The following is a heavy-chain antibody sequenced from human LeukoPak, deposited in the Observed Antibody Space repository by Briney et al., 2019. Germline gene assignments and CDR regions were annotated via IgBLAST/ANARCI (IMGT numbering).Heavy chain of an antibody. Sequence: GASVKVSCKASGYTFTSYDINWVRQATGQGLEWMGWMNPNSGNTGYAQKFQGRVTMTRNTSISTAYMELSSLRSEDTTVYYCARGYQPRRIDYNFDYWGQGTLVTVSS. CDR3: ARGYQPRRIDYNFDY. CDR2: MNPNSGNT. V-gene: IGHV1-8*01. D-gene: IGHD4-11*01. CDR1: GYTFTSYD. J-gene: IGHJ4*02.